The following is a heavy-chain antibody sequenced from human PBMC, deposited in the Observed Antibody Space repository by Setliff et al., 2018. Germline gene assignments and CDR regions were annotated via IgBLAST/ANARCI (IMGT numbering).Heavy chain of an antibody. Sequence: GGSLRLSCAGSGFSFSNYAMSWVRQAPGMGLDWVSSFRGGGGPTYYADSVKGRFTISRDISKNTVYLQRNSLRVEDTAVYFCAKNGGDIVVVPAAPIDYWGQGTLVTVSS. D-gene: IGHD2-2*01. CDR3: AKNGGDIVVVPAAPIDY. CDR1: GFSFSNYA. V-gene: IGHV3-23*01. CDR2: FRGGGGPT. J-gene: IGHJ4*02.